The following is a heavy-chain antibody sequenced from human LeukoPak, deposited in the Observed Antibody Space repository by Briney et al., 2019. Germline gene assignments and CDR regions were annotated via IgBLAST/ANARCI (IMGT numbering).Heavy chain of an antibody. CDR1: GFTFSTYP. J-gene: IGHJ4*02. CDR2: ISYDGSNK. Sequence: GNSLRLSCAASGFTFSTYPMHWVRQAPGKGLEWVAVISYDGSNKYYADSVKGRFTISRDNSKNTLYLQMNSLRAEDTAVYYCARESGSLVGATTDTFDYWGQGTLVTVSS. D-gene: IGHD1-26*01. CDR3: ARESGSLVGATTDTFDY. V-gene: IGHV3-30-3*01.